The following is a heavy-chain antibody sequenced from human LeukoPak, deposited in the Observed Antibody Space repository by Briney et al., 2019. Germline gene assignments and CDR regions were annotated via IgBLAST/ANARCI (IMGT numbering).Heavy chain of an antibody. CDR1: GGSISSYY. CDR3: AIYDFWSGYDFDY. CDR2: IYYSGST. V-gene: IGHV4-59*01. Sequence: PSETLSLTCTVSGGSISSYYWSWIRQPPGKGLEWIGYIYYSGSTNYNPSLKSRVTISVDTSKNQFSLKLSSVTAADTAVYYCAIYDFWSGYDFDYWGQGTLVTVSS. J-gene: IGHJ4*02. D-gene: IGHD3-3*01.